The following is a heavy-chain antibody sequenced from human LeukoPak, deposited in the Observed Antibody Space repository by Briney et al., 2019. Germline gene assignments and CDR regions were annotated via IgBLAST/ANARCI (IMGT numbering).Heavy chain of an antibody. D-gene: IGHD3-22*01. CDR3: AREGGYYDSSGYYLWVAFDI. V-gene: IGHV3-53*01. CDR1: GFTVSSNY. Sequence: GGSLRLSCAASGFTVSSNYMSWVRQAPGKGVEWVSVIYSGGRTYYSDSVKGRFTISRDNSKNTLYLQMNILRAEDTAVYYCAREGGYYDSSGYYLWVAFDIWGQGTMVTVSS. CDR2: IYSGGRT. J-gene: IGHJ3*02.